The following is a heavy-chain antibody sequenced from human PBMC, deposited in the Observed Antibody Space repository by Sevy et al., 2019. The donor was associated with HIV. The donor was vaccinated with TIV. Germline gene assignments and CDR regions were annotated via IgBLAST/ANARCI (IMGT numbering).Heavy chain of an antibody. V-gene: IGHV3-30-3*01. CDR2: ISYDGSNK. J-gene: IGHJ4*02. Sequence: GGSLRLSCAASGFTFSSYAMHWVRQAPGKGLEWVAVISYDGSNKYYADSVKGRFTISRDNSKNTLYLQMNSLRAEDTAVYYCARVVVLWFGEPEYYFDYWGQGTLVTVSS. CDR3: ARVVVLWFGEPEYYFDY. D-gene: IGHD3-10*01. CDR1: GFTFSSYA.